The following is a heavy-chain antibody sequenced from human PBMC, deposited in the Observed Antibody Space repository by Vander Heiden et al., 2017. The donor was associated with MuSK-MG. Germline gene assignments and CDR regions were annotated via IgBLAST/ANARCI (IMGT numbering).Heavy chain of an antibody. J-gene: IGHJ3*02. D-gene: IGHD5-18*01. CDR3: ARRGYSYGQEAFEI. CDR2: IYPGDSDT. Sequence: EVQLVQSGAEVKKPGESLKISCKGSGYRFTTSWNGWVRQMPGKGLEWMGIIYPGDSDTRYSPSFQGQVTISADKSISTAYLQWSGLKASDTAMYFCARRGYSYGQEAFEIWGQGTMVTVSS. CDR1: GYRFTTSW. V-gene: IGHV5-51*03.